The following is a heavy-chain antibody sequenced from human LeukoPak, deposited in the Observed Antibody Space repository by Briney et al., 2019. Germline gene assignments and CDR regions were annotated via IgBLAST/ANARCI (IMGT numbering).Heavy chain of an antibody. Sequence: ASLKVSCKASGYTFIGYYMHWGRQTPGQGLEWMGWINLNSGGTKYAQKFQGRVTMTRDTSITTAYMELSRLRSDDTAVYYCARDSAAAGGLSFDYWGQGTLATVSS. CDR2: INLNSGGT. J-gene: IGHJ4*02. CDR3: ARDSAAAGGLSFDY. CDR1: GYTFIGYY. V-gene: IGHV1-2*02. D-gene: IGHD6-13*01.